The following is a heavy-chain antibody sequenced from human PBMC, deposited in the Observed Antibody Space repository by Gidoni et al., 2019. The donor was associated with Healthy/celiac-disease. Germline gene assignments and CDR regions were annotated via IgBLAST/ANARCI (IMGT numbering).Heavy chain of an antibody. Sequence: QLQLQESGPGLVKPSETLSLTCTVSGGSISSSSYYCGWIRQPPGNGLEWIGSSYYRGSTYYNPSLKSRVTISVDTSKNQFSLKLSSVTAADTAVYYCAGTIVATIWWGTFGVYYFDYWGQGTLVTVSS. CDR1: GGSISSSSYY. CDR2: SYYRGST. V-gene: IGHV4-39*01. J-gene: IGHJ4*02. D-gene: IGHD5-12*01. CDR3: AGTIVATIWWGTFGVYYFDY.